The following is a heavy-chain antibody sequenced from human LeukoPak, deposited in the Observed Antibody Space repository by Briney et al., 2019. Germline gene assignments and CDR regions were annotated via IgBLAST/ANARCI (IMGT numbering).Heavy chain of an antibody. CDR2: VHTKSGGT. CDR1: GFTFTYYY. Sequence: ASVKVSCKASGFTFTYYYIHWVRQAPGQGLEWMGSVHTKSGGTKYAQKFQGRVTVTRDTPISAAYMELSRLTSDDTAVYYCARDPPAAGSTEFDFWGQGTLVTVSS. D-gene: IGHD6-13*01. J-gene: IGHJ4*02. CDR3: ARDPPAAGSTEFDF. V-gene: IGHV1-2*02.